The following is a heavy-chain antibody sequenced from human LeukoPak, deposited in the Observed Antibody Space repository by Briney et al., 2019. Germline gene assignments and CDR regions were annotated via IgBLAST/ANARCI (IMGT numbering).Heavy chain of an antibody. V-gene: IGHV1-18*01. CDR3: ARVPYHCSSTSCYRAYGYYFDY. Sequence: GASVKVSCKASGYTFTSYGIGWVRQAPGQGLEWMGWISAYNGNTNYAQKPQGRVTMTTDTSTSTAYMELRSLRSDDTAVYYCARVPYHCSSTSCYRAYGYYFDYWGQGTLVTVSS. CDR1: GYTFTSYG. D-gene: IGHD2-2*01. J-gene: IGHJ4*02. CDR2: ISAYNGNT.